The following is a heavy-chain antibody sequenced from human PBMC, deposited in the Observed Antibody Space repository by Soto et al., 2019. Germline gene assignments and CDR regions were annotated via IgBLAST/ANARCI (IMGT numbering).Heavy chain of an antibody. J-gene: IGHJ6*02. Sequence: QVQLVQSGAEVKKPGSSVKVSCKASGGTFSSYAISWVRQAPGQGLEWMGGIIPIFGTANYAQKFQGRVTITADKSTITAYMELSSLRSEDTAVDYCARDYVATIDDYYYGMDVWGQGTTVTGS. CDR2: IIPIFGTA. D-gene: IGHD5-12*01. V-gene: IGHV1-69*06. CDR1: GGTFSSYA. CDR3: ARDYVATIDDYYYGMDV.